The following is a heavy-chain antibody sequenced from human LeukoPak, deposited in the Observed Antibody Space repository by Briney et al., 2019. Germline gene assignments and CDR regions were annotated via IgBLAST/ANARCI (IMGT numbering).Heavy chain of an antibody. CDR1: GGSLSSGDYY. J-gene: IGHJ4*02. CDR2: IYYSGST. CDR3: ARVAQLWLLDY. V-gene: IGHV4-30-4*01. D-gene: IGHD5-18*01. Sequence: SQTLSLTCTVSGGSLSSGDYYWSWIRQPPGKGLEWIGYIYYSGSTYYNPSRKSRGTRSVDTSKNQFCLKLSSVTAADTAVYYCARVAQLWLLDYWGQGTLVTVSS.